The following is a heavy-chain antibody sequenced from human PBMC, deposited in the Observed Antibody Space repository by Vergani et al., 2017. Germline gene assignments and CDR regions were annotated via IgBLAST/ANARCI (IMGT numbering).Heavy chain of an antibody. D-gene: IGHD1-26*01. CDR1: EFTFSSYA. CDR2: ISSSGDNT. CDR3: AKELGRGTYVYYYYYAMDV. J-gene: IGHJ6*02. Sequence: EVQLLESGGGLVQPGGSLRLSCAASEFTFSSYAMSWVRQAPGKGLEWVSTISSSGDNTYYAESLKGRFTISRDNSKNTLYLQMNNLRAEDTAVYYCAKELGRGTYVYYYYYAMDVWGQGTTVTVSS. V-gene: IGHV3-23*01.